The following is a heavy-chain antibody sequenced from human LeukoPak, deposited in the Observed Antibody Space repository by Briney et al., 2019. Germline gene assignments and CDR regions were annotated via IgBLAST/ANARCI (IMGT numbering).Heavy chain of an antibody. CDR2: INHSGST. J-gene: IGHJ4*02. V-gene: IGHV4-34*01. Sequence: SETLSLTCAVYGGSFNGYYWTWIRQPPGKGLEWIGEINHSGSTDYNPSLKSRVSISVDTSKNQFSLKLNSVTAADTAVYYCARGQLRLSNWGQGSLVIVSS. CDR1: GGSFNGYY. D-gene: IGHD6-25*01. CDR3: ARGQLRLSN.